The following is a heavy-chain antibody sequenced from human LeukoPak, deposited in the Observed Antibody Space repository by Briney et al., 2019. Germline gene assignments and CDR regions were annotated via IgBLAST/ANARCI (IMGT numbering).Heavy chain of an antibody. CDR2: IKQDASEK. D-gene: IGHD6-6*01. J-gene: IGHJ6*03. Sequence: PGGSLRLSCAASRFTFSNYWTNWVRQAPGKGLEWVANIKQDASEKYYVDSVRGRFTISRDNAKNSLYLQMDSLRGEDTAVYFCARGVAALMDVWGKGTTVTVSS. CDR3: ARGVAALMDV. V-gene: IGHV3-7*04. CDR1: RFTFSNYW.